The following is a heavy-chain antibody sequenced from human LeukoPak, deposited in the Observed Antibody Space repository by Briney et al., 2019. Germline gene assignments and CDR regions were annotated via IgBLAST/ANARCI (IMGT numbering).Heavy chain of an antibody. D-gene: IGHD5-24*01. V-gene: IGHV4-59*12. J-gene: IGHJ4*02. CDR1: GGSISSYY. CDR3: ARGFDRATISGGPYFDY. CDR2: IYYSGST. Sequence: SETLSLTCTVSGGSISSYYWSWIRQPPGKGLEWIGYIYYSGSTNYNPSLKSRVTISVDTSKNQFSLKLSSVTAADTAVYYCARGFDRATISGGPYFDYWGQGTLVTVSS.